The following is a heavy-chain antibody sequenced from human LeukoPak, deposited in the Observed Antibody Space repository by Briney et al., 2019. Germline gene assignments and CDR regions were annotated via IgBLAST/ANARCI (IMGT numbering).Heavy chain of an antibody. Sequence: SQTLSLTCAVSGGSISSGGYSWSWIRQPPGKGLEWIGYIFYSGRTYYNPSLKSRVTISVDRSKNQFSLKLSSVTAADTAVYYCVRGGTVIVDSLAPWGQGLLATVSS. J-gene: IGHJ5*02. V-gene: IGHV4-30-2*01. CDR3: VRGGTVIVDSLAP. CDR2: IFYSGRT. D-gene: IGHD2-8*02. CDR1: GGSISSGGYS.